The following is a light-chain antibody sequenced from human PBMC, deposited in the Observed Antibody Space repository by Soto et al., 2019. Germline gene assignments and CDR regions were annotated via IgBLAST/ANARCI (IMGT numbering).Light chain of an antibody. CDR1: SSNIGSNT. CDR2: NDN. V-gene: IGLV1-44*01. CDR3: AAWDETLIDV. Sequence: QSVLTQPPSASGTPGQTVTISCSGSSSNIGSNTVSWYQQLPGAAPTLLIYNDNERPSGVPDRFSGPKSGTSASLAISGLQSEDEADYYCAAWDETLIDVFGTGTKLTVL. J-gene: IGLJ1*01.